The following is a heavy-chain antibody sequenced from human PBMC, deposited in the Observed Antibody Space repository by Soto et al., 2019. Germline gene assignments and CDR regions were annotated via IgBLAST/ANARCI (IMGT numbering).Heavy chain of an antibody. J-gene: IGHJ4*02. D-gene: IGHD2-8*02. V-gene: IGHV3-49*04. CDR1: EFRFSEHA. CDR3: ALLSGGASVY. CDR2: VRNTPYGGTT. Sequence: SLRLSCNGSEFRFSEHARTWVLQAPGKLLECLGFVRNTPYGGTTDYADSVKGRFTISRDDSKNILSLQLSNLRAEDTAVYYCALLSGGASVYWGQGTLVTVSS.